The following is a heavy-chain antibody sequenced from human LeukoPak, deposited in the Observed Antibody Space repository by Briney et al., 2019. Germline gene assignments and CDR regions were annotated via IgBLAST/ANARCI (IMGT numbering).Heavy chain of an antibody. CDR2: ISGDGGST. J-gene: IGHJ4*02. Sequence: GGSLRLSCAASGFTFSSYEMNWVRQAPGKGLEWVSLISGDGGSTYYADSVKGRFTISRDNSKNSLYLQMNSLRTEDTALYYCAKDKRAKKYSSGWFDYWGQGTLVTVSS. V-gene: IGHV3-43*02. CDR3: AKDKRAKKYSSGWFDY. CDR1: GFTFSSYE. D-gene: IGHD6-19*01.